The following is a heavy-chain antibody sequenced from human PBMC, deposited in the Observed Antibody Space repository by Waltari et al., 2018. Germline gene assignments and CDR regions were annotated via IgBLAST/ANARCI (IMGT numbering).Heavy chain of an antibody. CDR2: ISGSGGST. J-gene: IGHJ6*02. Sequence: EVQLLESGGGLVQPGGSLSLACAASGFTFTSYAMRCGRQAPGKGLEWVSAISGSGGSTYYADSVKGRFTISRDNSKNTLYLQMNSLRAEDTAVYYCAKRVVYYYYGMDVWGQGTTVTVSS. CDR3: AKRVVYYYYGMDV. CDR1: GFTFTSYA. V-gene: IGHV3-23*01. D-gene: IGHD3-3*01.